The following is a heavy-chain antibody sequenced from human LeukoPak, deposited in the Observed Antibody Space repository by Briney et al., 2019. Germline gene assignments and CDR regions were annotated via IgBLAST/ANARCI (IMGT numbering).Heavy chain of an antibody. CDR1: GFTFSTHA. Sequence: PGRSLRLSCAASGFTFSTHAMYWVRQAPGKGLEWVAVISYDGSNEYYADSMKGRFTISRDNSKNTLYLQMNSLRAEDTAVYYCARDPEYQLLYYFDYWGQGTLVTVSS. CDR3: ARDPEYQLLYYFDY. V-gene: IGHV3-30-3*01. CDR2: ISYDGSNE. D-gene: IGHD2-2*01. J-gene: IGHJ4*02.